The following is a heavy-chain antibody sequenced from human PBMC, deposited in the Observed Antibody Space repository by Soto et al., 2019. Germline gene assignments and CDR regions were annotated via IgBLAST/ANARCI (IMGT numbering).Heavy chain of an antibody. CDR2: IYYCGST. V-gene: IGHV4-59*08. J-gene: IGHJ4*02. D-gene: IGHD1-26*01. CDR3: AALGSGSYLVY. CDR1: GGSISSYY. Sequence: QVQLQESGPGLVKPSETLSLTCTVSGGSISSYYWSWIRQPPGKGLEWIGYIYYCGSTNYNPSRKSHVTISVDTAKNQFALKLRSVTAADTAVYYCAALGSGSYLVYWGQGTLVTVSS.